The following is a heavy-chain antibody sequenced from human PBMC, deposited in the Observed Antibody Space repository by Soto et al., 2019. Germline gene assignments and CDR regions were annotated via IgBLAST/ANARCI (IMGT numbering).Heavy chain of an antibody. CDR2: IYYSGST. V-gene: IGHV4-59*01. D-gene: IGHD2-21*02. Sequence: QVQLQESGPGLVKPSETLSLTCTVSGGSISSYYWSWIRQPPGKGLEWLGYIYYSGSTIYNPSLKSRVTISVDTSKNEFSLKLNSVAAADTAVYYCARGGIGSPHIVVVTAAIYFDYWGQGTLVTVSS. J-gene: IGHJ4*02. CDR3: ARGGIGSPHIVVVTAAIYFDY. CDR1: GGSISSYY.